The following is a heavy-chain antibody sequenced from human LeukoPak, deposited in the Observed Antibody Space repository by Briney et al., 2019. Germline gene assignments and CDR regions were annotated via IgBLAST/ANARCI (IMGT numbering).Heavy chain of an antibody. Sequence: ASVKVSCKASGGTFSSYAISWVRQAPGQGLEWMGGIIPIFGTANYAQEFQGRVTITADESTSTAYMELSSLRSEDTAVYYCASAKSFDRTGYYFDYWGQGTLVTVSS. CDR3: ASAKSFDRTGYYFDY. CDR2: IIPIFGTA. V-gene: IGHV1-69*13. CDR1: GGTFSSYA. J-gene: IGHJ4*02. D-gene: IGHD3/OR15-3a*01.